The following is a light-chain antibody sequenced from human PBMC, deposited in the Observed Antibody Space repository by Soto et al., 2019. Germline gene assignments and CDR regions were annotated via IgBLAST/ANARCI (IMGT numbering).Light chain of an antibody. CDR3: TSFTRGTNLEVV. J-gene: IGLJ2*01. Sequence: QSVLTQPASVSGSPGRSITISCTGTSSDVGRYNYVSWYQHHPGKAPKLLIYAVSHRPSGVSTRFSGSKSGNTASLTISGLQAEDEGDYYCTSFTRGTNLEVVFGGGTKLTVL. CDR2: AVS. CDR1: SSDVGRYNY. V-gene: IGLV2-14*01.